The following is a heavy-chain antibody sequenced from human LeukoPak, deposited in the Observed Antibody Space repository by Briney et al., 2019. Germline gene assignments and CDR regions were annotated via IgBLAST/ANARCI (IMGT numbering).Heavy chain of an antibody. CDR1: GYSFTSYW. Sequence: GESLKISCKGSGYSFTSYWIGWVRQMPGKGLEWMGIIYPGDSDTRYSPSFQGQVTISADKSISTAYLQWSSLKASDTAMYYCARLGDYPHRYYYYMDVWGKGTTVTVSS. J-gene: IGHJ6*03. V-gene: IGHV5-51*01. CDR2: IYPGDSDT. CDR3: ARLGDYPHRYYYYMDV. D-gene: IGHD3-10*01.